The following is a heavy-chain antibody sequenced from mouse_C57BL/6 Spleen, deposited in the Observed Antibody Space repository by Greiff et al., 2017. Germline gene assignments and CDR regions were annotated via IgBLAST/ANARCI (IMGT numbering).Heavy chain of an antibody. D-gene: IGHD1-1*01. CDR2: IYPGSGST. CDR1: GYTFASYW. J-gene: IGHJ2*01. V-gene: IGHV1-55*01. Sequence: QVHVKQPGAELVKPGASVKMSCKASGYTFASYWITWVKQRPGQGLEWIGDIYPGSGSTNYNEKFKSKATLTVDTSSSTAYMQLSSLTSEDSAVYYCARGALLADYWGQGTTLTVSS. CDR3: ARGALLADY.